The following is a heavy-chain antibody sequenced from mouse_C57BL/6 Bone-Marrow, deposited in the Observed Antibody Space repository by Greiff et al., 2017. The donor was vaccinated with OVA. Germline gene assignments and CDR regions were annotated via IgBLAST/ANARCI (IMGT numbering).Heavy chain of an antibody. J-gene: IGHJ4*01. Sequence: DVQLVESGGGLVKPGGSLKLSCAASGFTFSSYAMSWVRQTPEKRLEWVATISDGGSYTYYPDNVKGRFTISRDNAKNNLYLQMSHLKSEDTAMYYCARDLGNDYDDYYAMDYWGQGTSVTVSS. CDR1: GFTFSSYA. V-gene: IGHV5-4*01. CDR2: ISDGGSYT. D-gene: IGHD2-4*01. CDR3: ARDLGNDYDDYYAMDY.